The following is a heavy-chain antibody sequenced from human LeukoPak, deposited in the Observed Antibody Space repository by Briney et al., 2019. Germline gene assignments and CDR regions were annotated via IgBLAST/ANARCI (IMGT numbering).Heavy chain of an antibody. CDR3: ARGRGIVVVVAATSRLVWFDP. J-gene: IGHJ5*02. V-gene: IGHV4-59*12. CDR2: IYYSGST. D-gene: IGHD2-15*01. CDR1: GGSISSYY. Sequence: SETLSLTCTVSGGSISSYYWSWIRQPPGKGLEWIGYIYYSGSTNYNPSLKSRVTISVDTSKNQFSLKLSSVTAADTAVYYCARGRGIVVVVAATSRLVWFDPWGQGTLVTVSS.